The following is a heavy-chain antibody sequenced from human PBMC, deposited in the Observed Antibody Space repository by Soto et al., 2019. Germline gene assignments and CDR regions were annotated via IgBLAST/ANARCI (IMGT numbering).Heavy chain of an antibody. CDR3: ATKLADRRGDWGGNIGSPSRYCFDHGMEL. V-gene: IGHV4-34*01. J-gene: IGHJ6*02. CDR1: GGSFSGYY. Sequence: SETLSLTCAVYGGSFSGYYWSWIRQPPGKGLEWIGEINHSGSTNYNPSLKSRVTISVDTSKNQFSLKLSSVTAADTAVYYCATKLADRRGDWGGNIGSPSRYCFDHGMELWGQGTTVTVPS. D-gene: IGHD2-21*02. CDR2: INHSGST.